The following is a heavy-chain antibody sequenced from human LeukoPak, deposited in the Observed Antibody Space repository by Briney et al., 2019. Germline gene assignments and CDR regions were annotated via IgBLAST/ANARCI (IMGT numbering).Heavy chain of an antibody. J-gene: IGHJ4*02. CDR3: VKTQTHFGDYRRDY. D-gene: IGHD4-17*01. V-gene: IGHV3-23*01. Sequence: QSGGSLRLSCAASGFTFSTYAMSWVRQAPGKGLEWVSAISDSGGSTYYAESVKGRFTVSRDNSKNMLYMQMSTLRAEDTAVYYCVKTQTHFGDYRRDYWGQGTLVTVSS. CDR2: ISDSGGST. CDR1: GFTFSTYA.